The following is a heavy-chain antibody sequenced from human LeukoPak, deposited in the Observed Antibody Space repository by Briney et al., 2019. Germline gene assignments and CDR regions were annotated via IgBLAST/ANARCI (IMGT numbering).Heavy chain of an antibody. CDR3: ARSSQIIDQASYDYVWGSYRDY. V-gene: IGHV3-23*01. CDR1: GFTFSSYA. CDR2: ISGSGGST. J-gene: IGHJ4*02. D-gene: IGHD3-16*02. Sequence: PGGSLRLSCAASGFTFSSYAMSWVRQAPGKGLEWVSAISGSGGSTYYADSVKGRFTISRDNSKNTLYLQMNSLRAEDTAVYYCARSSQIIDQASYDYVWGSYRDYWGQGTLVTVSS.